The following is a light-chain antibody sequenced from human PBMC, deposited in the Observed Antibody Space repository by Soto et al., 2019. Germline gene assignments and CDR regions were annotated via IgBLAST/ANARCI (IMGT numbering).Light chain of an antibody. CDR3: QQYGSSPRALT. J-gene: IGKJ4*01. V-gene: IGKV3-20*01. CDR1: QSVSSSS. CDR2: GAS. Sequence: EIVLTQSPGTLSLSPGERATLSCRASQSVSSSSLAWYQQKPGQAPRLLIYGASSRATGIPDRFSGSGSGTDFTLTISRLEPEDFAVYYCQQYGSSPRALTFGGGTKVELK.